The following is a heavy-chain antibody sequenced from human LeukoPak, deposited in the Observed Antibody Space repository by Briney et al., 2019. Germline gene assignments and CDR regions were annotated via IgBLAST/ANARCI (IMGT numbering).Heavy chain of an antibody. CDR1: GFSFSSYE. CDR3: ARDYYDSGSYCFDY. D-gene: IGHD3-10*01. Sequence: GGSLRLSCAASGFSFSSYEMNWVRQAPGKGLEWVANIKQDGSEKYYVDSVKGRFTISRDNAKNSLYLQMNSLRAEDTAVYYCARDYYDSGSYCFDYWGQGTLVTVSS. CDR2: IKQDGSEK. J-gene: IGHJ4*02. V-gene: IGHV3-7*04.